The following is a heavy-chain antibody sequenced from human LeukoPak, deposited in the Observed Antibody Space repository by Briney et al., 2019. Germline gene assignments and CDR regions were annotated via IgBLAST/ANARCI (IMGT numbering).Heavy chain of an antibody. CDR1: GFTFSSYS. V-gene: IGHV3-21*01. CDR2: ISSSSSYI. CDR3: ARLSEFWSGYYPSTDY. J-gene: IGHJ4*02. D-gene: IGHD3-3*01. Sequence: GGSLRLSCAASGFTFSSYSMNWVRQAPGKGLEWVSSISSSSSYIYYADSVKGRFTISRDNAKNSLYLQMNSLRAADTAVYYCARLSEFWSGYYPSTDYWGQGTLVTVSS.